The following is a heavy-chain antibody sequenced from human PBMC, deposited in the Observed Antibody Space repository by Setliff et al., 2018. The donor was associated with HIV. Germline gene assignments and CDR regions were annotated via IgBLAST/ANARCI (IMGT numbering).Heavy chain of an antibody. CDR1: GASFSDYY. J-gene: IGHJ5*02. CDR2: IFHSGST. D-gene: IGHD6-13*01. V-gene: IGHV4-34*12. Sequence: SETLSLTCAVYGASFSDYYWSWIRQPPGKGLEWIGVIFHSGSTTYNPSLKSRVTISVDMSKNQFSLNLSSVTAADTAVYYCARLLRSGYSTTWYEGGAAWWFDPWGQGTLVTVSS. CDR3: ARLLRSGYSTTWYEGGAAWWFDP.